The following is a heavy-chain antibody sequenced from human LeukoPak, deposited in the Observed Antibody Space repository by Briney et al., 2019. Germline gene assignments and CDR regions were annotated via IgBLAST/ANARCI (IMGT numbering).Heavy chain of an antibody. Sequence: SHTLSLTCAISGDSVSSNSAAWNWIRQSPSRGLEWLGRTYYRYKRYNHYAVSVKSRITINPDTSKNQFSLQLNSVTPEDTAVYYCARTPTWGIAAAGSGDYYYYMDVWGKGTTVTISS. V-gene: IGHV6-1*01. CDR1: GDSVSSNSAA. D-gene: IGHD6-13*01. J-gene: IGHJ6*03. CDR3: ARTPTWGIAAAGSGDYYYYMDV. CDR2: TYYRYKRYN.